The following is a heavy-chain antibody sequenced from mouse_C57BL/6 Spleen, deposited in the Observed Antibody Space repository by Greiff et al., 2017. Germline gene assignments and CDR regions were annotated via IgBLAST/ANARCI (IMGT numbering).Heavy chain of an antibody. CDR2: IWSGGST. CDR3: ARSSNYVRGSMDY. CDR1: GFSLTSYG. D-gene: IGHD2-5*01. V-gene: IGHV2-2*01. Sequence: QVQLKESGPGLVQPSQSLSITCTVSGFSLTSYGVHWVRPSPGKGLEWLGVIWSGGSTDYNAAFISRLSISKDNSKSQVFFKMNSLQADDTAIYYCARSSNYVRGSMDYWGQGTSVTVSS. J-gene: IGHJ4*01.